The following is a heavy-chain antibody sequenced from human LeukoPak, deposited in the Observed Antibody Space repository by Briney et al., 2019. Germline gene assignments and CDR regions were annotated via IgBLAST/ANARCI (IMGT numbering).Heavy chain of an antibody. J-gene: IGHJ4*02. D-gene: IGHD3-3*01. V-gene: IGHV4-30-2*01. CDR1: GGSISSGGYY. CDR2: IYHSGST. Sequence: SETLSLTCTVSGGSISSGGYYWSWIRQPPGKGLEWIGYIYHSGSTYYNPSLKSRVTISVDRSKNQFSLKLSSVTAADTAVYYCARVSSLEWLPLDYWGQGTLVTVSS. CDR3: ARVSSLEWLPLDY.